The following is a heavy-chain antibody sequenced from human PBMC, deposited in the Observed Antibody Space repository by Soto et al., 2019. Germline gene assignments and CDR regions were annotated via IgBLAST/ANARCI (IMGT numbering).Heavy chain of an antibody. D-gene: IGHD6-13*01. CDR3: ARVAAAGTIGY. V-gene: IGHV1-18*04. J-gene: IGHJ4*02. CDR1: GYTFTNYG. Sequence: GASVKVSCKASGYTFTNYGISWVQQASGQGIEGMGWISAYNSNTNYAQKLQGRVTMTTDTSPSTAYMEVRSLRSDDTAVYYCARVAAAGTIGYWGQGTLVTVSS. CDR2: ISAYNSNT.